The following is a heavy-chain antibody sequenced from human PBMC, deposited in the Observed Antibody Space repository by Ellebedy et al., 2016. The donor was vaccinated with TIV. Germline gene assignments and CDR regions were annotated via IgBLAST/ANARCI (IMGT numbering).Heavy chain of an antibody. CDR2: INPNSGGT. Sequence: ASVKVSXXASGYTFTGYYMHWVRQAPGQGLEWMGWINPNSGGTNYAQKFQGWVTMTRDTSISTAYMELSRLRSDDTAVYYCARSQLESVKGYYYYYGMDVWGQGTTVTVSS. V-gene: IGHV1-2*04. D-gene: IGHD4-11*01. CDR1: GYTFTGYY. J-gene: IGHJ6*02. CDR3: ARSQLESVKGYYYYYGMDV.